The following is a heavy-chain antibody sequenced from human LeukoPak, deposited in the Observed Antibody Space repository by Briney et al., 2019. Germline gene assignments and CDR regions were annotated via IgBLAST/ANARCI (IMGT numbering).Heavy chain of an antibody. CDR3: ARDRDIVATIALQYYHYGMDV. CDR2: ISSSSSYI. CDR1: GFTLSSYS. D-gene: IGHD5-12*01. J-gene: IGHJ6*02. Sequence: GGSLRLSCAASGFTLSSYSMNWVRQAPGKGLEWVSSISSSSSYIYYADSVKGRFTISRDNAKNSLYLQMNSLRAEDTAVYYCARDRDIVATIALQYYHYGMDVWGQGTTVTVSS. V-gene: IGHV3-21*01.